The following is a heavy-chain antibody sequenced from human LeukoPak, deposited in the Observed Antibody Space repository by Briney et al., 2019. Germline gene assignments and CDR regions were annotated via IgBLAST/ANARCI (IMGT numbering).Heavy chain of an antibody. V-gene: IGHV4-59*01. CDR1: GGSISNYY. J-gene: IGHJ4*02. D-gene: IGHD3-10*01. Sequence: SETLSLTCTVSGGSISNYYWSWIRQPPGKGLEWIGYIYYSGSTNYNPSLKSRVTISVDTSKNQFSLKLSSVTAADTAVYYCARSSYGSGKVDWGQGTLVTVSS. CDR3: ARSSYGSGKVD. CDR2: IYYSGST.